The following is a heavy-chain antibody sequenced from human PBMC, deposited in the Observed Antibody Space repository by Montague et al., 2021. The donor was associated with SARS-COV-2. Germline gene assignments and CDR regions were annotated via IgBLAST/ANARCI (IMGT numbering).Heavy chain of an antibody. D-gene: IGHD3-3*01. Sequence: TLSLTCTVSGGSISSGGYYWSWIRQHPGKGLEWVGYIYYSGSTYYNPSLKSRFTISVDTSKNQFSLKLSSVTAADTAVYYCARGGTIFGVVTFPFDYWGQGTLVTVSS. CDR3: ARGGTIFGVVTFPFDY. V-gene: IGHV4-31*03. J-gene: IGHJ4*02. CDR1: GGSISSGGYY. CDR2: IYYSGST.